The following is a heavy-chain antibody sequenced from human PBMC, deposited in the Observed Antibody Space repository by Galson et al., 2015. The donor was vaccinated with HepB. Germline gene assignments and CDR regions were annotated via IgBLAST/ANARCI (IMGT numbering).Heavy chain of an antibody. D-gene: IGHD6-19*01. J-gene: IGHJ4*02. V-gene: IGHV3-74*01. Sequence: SLRLSCAASGFTFSSYWMHWVRQAPGKGLVWVSRINSDGSSTSYADSVKGRFTISRDNAKNTLYLQMNSLRAEDTAVYYCARARGWYFYFDYWGQGTLVTVSS. CDR1: GFTFSSYW. CDR3: ARARGWYFYFDY. CDR2: INSDGSST.